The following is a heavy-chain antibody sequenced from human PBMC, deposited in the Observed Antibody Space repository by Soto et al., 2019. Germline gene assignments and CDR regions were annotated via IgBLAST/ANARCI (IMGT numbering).Heavy chain of an antibody. CDR3: ARIDEHSGDQYYYFYGLDV. CDR2: ISSSGTTV. Sequence: QGQLVESGGGLVKPGGSLRLSCVASGFTFSDYYMTWIRQAPGKGLEWVSYISSSGTTVYYADSVKGRFTVSRDNAENSLYLQMHSLRAEDTAVYYCARIDEHSGDQYYYFYGLDVWGQGTTVTVSS. CDR1: GFTFSDYY. D-gene: IGHD4-17*01. J-gene: IGHJ6*02. V-gene: IGHV3-11*01.